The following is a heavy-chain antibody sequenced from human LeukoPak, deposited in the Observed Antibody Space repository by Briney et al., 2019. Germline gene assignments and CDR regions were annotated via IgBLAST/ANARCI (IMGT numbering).Heavy chain of an antibody. Sequence: SETLSLTCTVSGGSLSSSTYYWGWIRQPPGKGLEWIGSIYYSGSTYYSPSLKSRLTISVDTSKNQFSLKLSSVTAADTAVYYCARHDYNNPDYWGQGTLVTVSS. D-gene: IGHD4-11*01. J-gene: IGHJ4*02. V-gene: IGHV4-39*01. CDR3: ARHDYNNPDY. CDR2: IYYSGST. CDR1: GGSLSSSTYY.